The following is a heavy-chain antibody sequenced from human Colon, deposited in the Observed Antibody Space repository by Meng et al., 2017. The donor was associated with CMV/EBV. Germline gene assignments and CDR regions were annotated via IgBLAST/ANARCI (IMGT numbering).Heavy chain of an antibody. CDR3: GRDSMKGGGFDY. CDR2: NRKINGLPI. D-gene: IGHD3-10*01. V-gene: IGHV3-72*01. Sequence: GESLKISCSASGFTFSMFSTYEMNWVRQAPGKGLEWVGRNRKINGLPIEYAASVKGRFFISRDESNNLVYLQMDNLKTEDTAVYYCGRDSMKGGGFDYWGQGTLVTVSS. J-gene: IGHJ4*02. CDR1: GFTFSMFST.